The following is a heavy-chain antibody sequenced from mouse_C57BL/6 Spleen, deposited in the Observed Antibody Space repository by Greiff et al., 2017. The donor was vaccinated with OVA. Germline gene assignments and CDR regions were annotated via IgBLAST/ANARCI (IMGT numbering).Heavy chain of an antibody. D-gene: IGHD2-1*01. CDR1: GYTFTDYY. CDR2: INPNNGGT. V-gene: IGHV1-26*01. CDR3: ARYVYYGNYLDY. Sequence: EVQLQQSGPELVKPGASVKISCKASGYTFTDYYMNWVKQSHGKSLEWIGDINPNNGGTSYNQKFKGKATLTVDKSSSTAYMELRSLTSEDSAVYYCARYVYYGNYLDYWGQGTTLTVSS. J-gene: IGHJ2*01.